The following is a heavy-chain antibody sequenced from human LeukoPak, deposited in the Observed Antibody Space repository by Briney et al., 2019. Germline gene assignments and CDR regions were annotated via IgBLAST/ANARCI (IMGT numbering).Heavy chain of an antibody. CDR3: ARAYRDAFDI. V-gene: IGHV3-48*03. CDR1: GFTFSSYE. CDR2: ISSSGSTI. J-gene: IGHJ3*02. Sequence: PGGSLRLSCAASGFTFSSYEMNWVRQAPGKGLEWVSYISSSGSTIYYADSVKGRFTIPRDNAKNSLYLQMNSLRAEDTAVYYCARAYRDAFDIWGQETMVTVSS.